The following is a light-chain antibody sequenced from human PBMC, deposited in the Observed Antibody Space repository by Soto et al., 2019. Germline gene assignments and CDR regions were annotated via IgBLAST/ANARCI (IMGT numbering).Light chain of an antibody. Sequence: DIEMTPSPSSLSASVVDRVTITCLASQNINSNLNWYQQKPGKAPMLLIYGASILQSGVPSRFGGSGSGTDFTLTISSLQPEDFATYYCQQSYSMPPITFGQGKRRAIK. CDR2: GAS. CDR1: QNINSN. CDR3: QQSYSMPPIT. J-gene: IGKJ5*01. V-gene: IGKV1-39*01.